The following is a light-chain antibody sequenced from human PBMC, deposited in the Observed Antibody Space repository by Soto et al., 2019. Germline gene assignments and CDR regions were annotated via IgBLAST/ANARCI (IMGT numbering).Light chain of an antibody. CDR3: QQYNNWPPIT. CDR1: QSVKIN. Sequence: EIVMTQSPATLSVSPGERATLSCRASQSVKINLAWYQQKPGQAPRLLIYGAFTRATGIPARFSGSGSGTEFTLTISNLQSEDFAVYYCQQYNNWPPITFGQGTRVKIK. J-gene: IGKJ5*01. V-gene: IGKV3-15*01. CDR2: GAF.